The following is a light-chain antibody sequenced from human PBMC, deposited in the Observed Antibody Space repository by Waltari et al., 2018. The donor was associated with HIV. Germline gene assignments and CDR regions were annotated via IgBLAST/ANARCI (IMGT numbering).Light chain of an antibody. Sequence: QSVLTQPPSASGTPGQRVTISCSGSNSNIGSNPVNWYQQLPETAPKLLIKSSNQRPSGVPDRCSASKSGTSASLAISGLQSEDESDYYCAAWDDSLKGVIFGGGTKLTVL. J-gene: IGLJ2*01. CDR2: SSN. CDR1: NSNIGSNP. CDR3: AAWDDSLKGVI. V-gene: IGLV1-44*01.